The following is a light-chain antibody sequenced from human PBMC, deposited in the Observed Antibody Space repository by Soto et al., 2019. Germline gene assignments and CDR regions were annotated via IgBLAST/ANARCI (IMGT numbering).Light chain of an antibody. Sequence: IQMTQNPSSLSASVGDRVTITCQASQGIRNYLNWYQQKPGQAPKLLIYDVSHLETGVPSRFSGSGSGTEFTLTISSLQPNDSATYYCQQYTTYWTFGQRSKADVK. V-gene: IGKV1-33*01. J-gene: IGKJ1*01. CDR3: QQYTTYWT. CDR2: DVS. CDR1: QGIRNY.